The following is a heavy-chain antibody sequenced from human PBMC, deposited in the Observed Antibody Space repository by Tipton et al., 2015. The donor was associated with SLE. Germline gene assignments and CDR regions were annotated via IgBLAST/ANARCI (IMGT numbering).Heavy chain of an antibody. CDR3: ARNRGPITNIHYYYGMDV. CDR1: GGTFSSYA. V-gene: IGHV1-69*01. J-gene: IGHJ6*02. Sequence: QLVQSGAEVKKPGSSVKVSCKASGGTFSSYAISWVRQAPGQGLEWMGGIIPIFGTANYAQKFQGRVTITTDESTSTAYMELSSLRSDDTAVYYCARNRGPITNIHYYYGMDVWGQGTTVTVSS. CDR2: IIPIFGTA. D-gene: IGHD3-10*01.